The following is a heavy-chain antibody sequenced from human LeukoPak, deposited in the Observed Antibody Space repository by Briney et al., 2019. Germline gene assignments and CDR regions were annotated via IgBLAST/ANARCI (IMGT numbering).Heavy chain of an antibody. J-gene: IGHJ4*02. Sequence: PGGSLRLSCAASGFTFSDYYMSWIRQAPGKGLEWVSYISYSGSSIYYADSVKGRFTISRDNAKNSLYLQMNSLRAEDTAVHYCARDPGSYNSSGWYDYWGQGTLVTVSS. CDR2: ISYSGSSI. D-gene: IGHD6-19*01. CDR1: GFTFSDYY. V-gene: IGHV3-11*01. CDR3: ARDPGSYNSSGWYDY.